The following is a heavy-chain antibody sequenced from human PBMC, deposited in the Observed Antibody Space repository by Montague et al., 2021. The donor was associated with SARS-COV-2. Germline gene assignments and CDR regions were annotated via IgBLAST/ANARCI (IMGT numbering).Heavy chain of an antibody. J-gene: IGHJ4*01. CDR2: LSYDGSNK. Sequence: SLRLSCAASGFTFSDYAMHWVRQAPGKGLEWVAILSYDGSNKYYTDSVKGRFTISRDNSKNTLYLQMNSLSADDTAVYYCARDKYYSDTTSGGFRGHGTLVTVSS. CDR3: ARDKYYSDTTSGGF. D-gene: IGHD3-22*01. V-gene: IGHV3-30-3*01. CDR1: GFTFSDYA.